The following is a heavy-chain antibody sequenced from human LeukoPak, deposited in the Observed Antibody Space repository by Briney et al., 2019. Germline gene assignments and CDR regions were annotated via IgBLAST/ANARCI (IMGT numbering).Heavy chain of an antibody. D-gene: IGHD5-18*01. CDR2: ISGGADTI. Sequence: GGSLRLSCAATGFTFSDYYMNWIRQTPGKGLEWIAHISGGADTIEYTESMKGRFTISRDNAKNSLFLQMDSLRVEDTAIYYCAREMNTAMINLDAWGQGTPVTVSS. J-gene: IGHJ5*02. CDR1: GFTFSDYY. CDR3: AREMNTAMINLDA. V-gene: IGHV3-11*01.